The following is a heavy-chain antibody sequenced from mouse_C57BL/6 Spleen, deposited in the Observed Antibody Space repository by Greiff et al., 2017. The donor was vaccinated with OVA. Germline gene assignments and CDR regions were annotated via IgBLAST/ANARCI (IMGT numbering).Heavy chain of an antibody. CDR2: ISNGGGST. V-gene: IGHV5-12*01. D-gene: IGHD2-5*01. CDR1: GFTFSDYY. Sequence: DVHLVESGGGLVQPGGSLKLSCAASGFTFSDYYMYWVRQTPEKRLEWVAYISNGGGSTYYPDTVKGRFTISRDNAKNTLYLQMSRLKSEDTAMYYCARPYSNYWYFDVWGTGTTVTVSS. J-gene: IGHJ1*03. CDR3: ARPYSNYWYFDV.